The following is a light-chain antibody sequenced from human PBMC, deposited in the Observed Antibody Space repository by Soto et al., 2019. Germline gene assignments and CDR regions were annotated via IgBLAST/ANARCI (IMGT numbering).Light chain of an antibody. Sequence: QSALTQPPSASGSPGQSVIISCTGTSSDIGFYDYVSWYQHHPGQAPKLLIYDVNKRPSGVPDRFSGSKSGNSASLTVSGLQAEDEAGYYCSSYGGRNDLIFGTGTKLTVL. CDR1: SSDIGFYDY. CDR2: DVN. V-gene: IGLV2-8*01. J-gene: IGLJ1*01. CDR3: SSYGGRNDLI.